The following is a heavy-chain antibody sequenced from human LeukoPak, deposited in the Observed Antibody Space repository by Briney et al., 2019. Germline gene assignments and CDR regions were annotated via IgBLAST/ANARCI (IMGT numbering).Heavy chain of an antibody. CDR1: GYTFTSYG. Sequence: ASVKVSCKASGYTFTSYGISWVRQATGQGLEWMGWISAYNGNTNYAQKLQGRVTMTTDTSTSTAYMELRSLRSDDTAVYYCARVKKWGDNYYFDYWGQGTLVTVSS. CDR2: ISAYNGNT. V-gene: IGHV1-18*01. CDR3: ARVKKWGDNYYFDY. J-gene: IGHJ4*02. D-gene: IGHD1-20*01.